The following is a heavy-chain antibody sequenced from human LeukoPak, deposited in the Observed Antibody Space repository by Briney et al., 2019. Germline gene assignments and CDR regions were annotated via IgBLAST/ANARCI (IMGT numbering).Heavy chain of an antibody. D-gene: IGHD6-19*01. J-gene: IGHJ4*02. CDR3: ARGQRSSGWYRTFDY. CDR1: GGPFSGYY. Sequence: PSETLSLTCAVYGGPFSGYYWSWIRQPPGKGLEWIGEINHSGSTNYNPSLKSRVTISVDTSKNQFSLKLSSVTAADTAMYYCARGQRSSGWYRTFDYWGQGTLVTVSS. CDR2: INHSGST. V-gene: IGHV4-34*01.